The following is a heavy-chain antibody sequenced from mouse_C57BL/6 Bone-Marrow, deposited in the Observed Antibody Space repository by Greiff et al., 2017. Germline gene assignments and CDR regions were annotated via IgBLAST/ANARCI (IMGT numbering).Heavy chain of an antibody. J-gene: IGHJ4*01. CDR2: IDPEDGDT. CDR3: TPGGCAIDF. CDR1: GFNIKDYY. Sequence: EVQLQQSGAELVRPGASVKLSCKASGFNIKDYYMHWVKQRPEQGLEWIGRIDPEDGDTEYAPKFQGKATLTADTSSNTAYLQLSSLTSEDTAVYYCTPGGCAIDFWGQGTSVTVSS. V-gene: IGHV14-1*01.